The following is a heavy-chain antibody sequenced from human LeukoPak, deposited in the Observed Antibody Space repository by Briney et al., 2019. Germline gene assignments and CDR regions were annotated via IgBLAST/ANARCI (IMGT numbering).Heavy chain of an antibody. J-gene: IGHJ5*02. D-gene: IGHD2-2*01. CDR2: IKSKIDGGTT. Sequence: ETLSLTCTVSGYSITNGYYWGWIRQPPGKGLEWVGRIKSKIDGGTTDYAAPVKGRFTISRDDSKNTLYLQMNSLKTEDTDVYYCITEPPMDFFVVVPAWGQGNLVTVSS. V-gene: IGHV3-15*01. CDR1: GYSITNGYY. CDR3: ITEPPMDFFVVVPA.